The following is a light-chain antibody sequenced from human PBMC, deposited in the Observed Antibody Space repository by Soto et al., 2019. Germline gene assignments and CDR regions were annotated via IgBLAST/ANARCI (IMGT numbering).Light chain of an antibody. CDR1: SSNIGAGYD. J-gene: IGLJ2*01. Sequence: QSVLTQPPSVSGAPGQRVSIAWTESSSNIGAGYDVHWYQQLPGTAPKLLIYGNSNRPSGVPDRFSGSKSGTSASLAITGLQAEDEADYYCQSYDSSLSVVFGGGTKVTVL. V-gene: IGLV1-40*01. CDR2: GNS. CDR3: QSYDSSLSVV.